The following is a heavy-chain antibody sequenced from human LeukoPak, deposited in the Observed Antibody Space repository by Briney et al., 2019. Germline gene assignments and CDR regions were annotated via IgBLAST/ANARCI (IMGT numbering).Heavy chain of an antibody. D-gene: IGHD3-10*01. CDR2: INHSGST. Sequence: SETLSLTCAVYGGSFSGYYWSWIRQPPGKGLEWIGEINHSGSTNYNPSLKSRVTISVDTSKNQLSLKLSSVTAADTAVYYCARGAVITMVRGVIPPYWYFDLWGRGTLVTVSS. CDR3: ARGAVITMVRGVIPPYWYFDL. J-gene: IGHJ2*01. CDR1: GGSFSGYY. V-gene: IGHV4-34*01.